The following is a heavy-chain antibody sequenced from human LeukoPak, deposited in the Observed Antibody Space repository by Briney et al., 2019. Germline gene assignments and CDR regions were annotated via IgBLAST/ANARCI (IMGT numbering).Heavy chain of an antibody. J-gene: IGHJ4*02. CDR2: IYYSGRT. D-gene: IGHD5-12*01. CDR3: ARDRGPYSGYDSYYFDY. Sequence: SETLSLTCTVSGDSISSSSYYWGWIRQPPGKGLEWIGSIYYSGRTYYNPSFKSRVTISVDTSKNQFSLKLSSVTAADTAVYYCARDRGPYSGYDSYYFDYWGQGTLVTVSS. CDR1: GDSISSSSYY. V-gene: IGHV4-39*07.